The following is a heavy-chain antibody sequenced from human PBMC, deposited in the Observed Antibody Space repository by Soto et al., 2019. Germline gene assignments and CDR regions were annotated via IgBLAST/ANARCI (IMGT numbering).Heavy chain of an antibody. V-gene: IGHV1-2*02. D-gene: IGHD2-2*01. CDR3: ARDAAYCSSTSCSAIYYYSGMDV. CDR1: GYTFTGYY. Sequence: ASVKVSCKASGYTFTGYYMHWVRQAPGQGHEWMGWINPNSGGTNYAQKFQGRVTMTRDTSISTSYMELSRLRSYDTAVYYCARDAAYCSSTSCSAIYYYSGMDVWRQVPTVTVSS. J-gene: IGHJ6*02. CDR2: INPNSGGT.